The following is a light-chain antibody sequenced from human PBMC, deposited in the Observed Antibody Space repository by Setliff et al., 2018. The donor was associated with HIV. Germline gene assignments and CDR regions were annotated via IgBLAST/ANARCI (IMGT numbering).Light chain of an antibody. CDR2: DVN. CDR1: SSDIGGYNF. J-gene: IGLJ3*02. V-gene: IGLV2-14*01. Sequence: QSALTQPASVSGSPGQSITISCTGTSSDIGGYNFVSWYPQHPGKAPKLMIYDVNDRPSGVSNRFSGSKSGNTASLTISGLQAEDEADYYCSSYTTTRTRAFGGGTKVTVL. CDR3: SSYTTTRTRA.